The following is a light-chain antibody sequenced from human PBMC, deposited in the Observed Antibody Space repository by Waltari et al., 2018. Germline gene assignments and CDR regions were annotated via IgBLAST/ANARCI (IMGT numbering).Light chain of an antibody. Sequence: SYELTQPPSVSMSPGQTASITCSGHKMGDKFACWYQQKPGQSPVFVIYQSTKRPSGIPERFSGSNSGNTATLTISGTQAMDEADYYCQAWDTITGGVFGGGTKLTVL. J-gene: IGLJ2*01. CDR2: QST. CDR1: KMGDKF. CDR3: QAWDTITGGV. V-gene: IGLV3-1*01.